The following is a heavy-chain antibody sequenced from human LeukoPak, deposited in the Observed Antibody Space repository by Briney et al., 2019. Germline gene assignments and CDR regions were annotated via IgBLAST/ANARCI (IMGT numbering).Heavy chain of an antibody. CDR2: INPSGGST. D-gene: IGHD5-18*01. CDR3: ARAPDPGYSYGWFDY. V-gene: IGHV1-46*01. J-gene: IGHJ4*02. CDR1: GYTFTSYY. Sequence: AASVKVSCKASGYTFTSYYMHWVRQAPGQGLEWMGIINPSGGSTSYAQKFQGRVTMTRDTSTSTVYMELSSLRSEDTAVYYCARAPDPGYSYGWFDYWGQGTLVTVSS.